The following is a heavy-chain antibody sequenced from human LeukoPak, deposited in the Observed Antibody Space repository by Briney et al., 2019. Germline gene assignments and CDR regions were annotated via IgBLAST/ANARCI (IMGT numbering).Heavy chain of an antibody. D-gene: IGHD3-22*01. Sequence: PSQTLSLTCTVSGGSISSGDYYWSWIRQPPGKGLEWIGYIYHSGSTYYNPSLKSRVTISVDRSKNQFSLKLSSVTAADTAVYYCARDSSGYYYYFDYWGQGTLVTVSS. CDR2: IYHSGST. CDR1: GGSISSGDYY. CDR3: ARDSSGYYYYFDY. V-gene: IGHV4-30-2*01. J-gene: IGHJ4*02.